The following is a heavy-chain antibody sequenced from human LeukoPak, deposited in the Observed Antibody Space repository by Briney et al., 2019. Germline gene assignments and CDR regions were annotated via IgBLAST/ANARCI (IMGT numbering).Heavy chain of an antibody. CDR3: ARGRLYDYVWGSYRYAFDF. CDR2: IYYSGST. V-gene: IGHV4-59*12. J-gene: IGHJ4*02. CDR1: GGSISNYY. Sequence: SETLSLTCTVSGGSISNYYWSWIRQPPGKGLEWIGYIYYSGSTNYNPSLRSRVTISVDTSKNQFSLNLNSVTAADTAVYYCARGRLYDYVWGSYRYAFDFWGQGILVTVSS. D-gene: IGHD3-16*02.